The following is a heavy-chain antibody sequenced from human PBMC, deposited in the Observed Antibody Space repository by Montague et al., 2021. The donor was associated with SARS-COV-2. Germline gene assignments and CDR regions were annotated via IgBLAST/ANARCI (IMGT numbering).Heavy chain of an antibody. CDR2: INHSGNT. V-gene: IGHV4-34*01. J-gene: IGHJ5*02. CDR3: ASLTLGYCSSTSCYSDWFDP. D-gene: IGHD2-2*02. Sequence: SETLSLTCAVYGGSFSGYYWSWIRQPPGKGLEWIGEINHSGNTNYNPSLKSRVTISVDTSKNQFSLKLSSVTAADTAVYYCASLTLGYCSSTSCYSDWFDPWGQGTLVTVSS. CDR1: GGSFSGYY.